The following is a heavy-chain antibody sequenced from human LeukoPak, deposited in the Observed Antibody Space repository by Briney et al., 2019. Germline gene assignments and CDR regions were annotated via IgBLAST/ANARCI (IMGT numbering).Heavy chain of an antibody. Sequence: GGSLRLSCATSGFTFSIYAMSWVRQAPGKGLEWVSGISGGGGIPYYADSVKGRFTISRDNSKDTLSLQMSSLRAEDTAVYYCAKDRALGYFDYWGQGTLVTVSS. CDR1: GFTFSIYA. J-gene: IGHJ4*02. CDR2: ISGGGGIP. D-gene: IGHD7-27*01. CDR3: AKDRALGYFDY. V-gene: IGHV3-23*01.